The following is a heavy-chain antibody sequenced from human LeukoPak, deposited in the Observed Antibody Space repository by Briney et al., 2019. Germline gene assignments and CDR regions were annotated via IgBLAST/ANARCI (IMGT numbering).Heavy chain of an antibody. CDR1: GYTFTSYY. V-gene: IGHV1-18*04. D-gene: IGHD3-16*01. Sequence: ASVKVSCKASGYTFTSYYMHWVRQAPGQGLEWMGWISAYNGNTNYAQKLQGRVTMTTDTSTSTAYMELRSLRSDDTAVYYCARAARGNYYYYYMDVWGKGTTVTVSS. CDR3: ARAARGNYYYYYMDV. J-gene: IGHJ6*03. CDR2: ISAYNGNT.